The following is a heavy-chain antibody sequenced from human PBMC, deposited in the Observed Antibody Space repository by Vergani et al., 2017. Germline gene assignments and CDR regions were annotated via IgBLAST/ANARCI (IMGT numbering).Heavy chain of an antibody. CDR2: ISAYNGNT. CDR1: GYTFTSYG. J-gene: IGHJ4*02. CDR3: ARDDYYYDSSGYFFDY. Sequence: QVPLVQSGAEVKKPGASVKVSCTASGYTFTSYGISWVRQAPGQGLEWMGWISAYNGNTNYAQKLQGRVTMTTDTSTSTAYMELRSLRSDDTAVYYCARDDYYYDSSGYFFDYWGQGTLVTVSS. D-gene: IGHD3-22*01. V-gene: IGHV1-18*04.